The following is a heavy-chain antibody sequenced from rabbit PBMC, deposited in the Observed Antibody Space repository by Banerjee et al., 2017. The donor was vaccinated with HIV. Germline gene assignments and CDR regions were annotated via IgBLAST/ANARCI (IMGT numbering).Heavy chain of an antibody. V-gene: IGHV1S40*01. D-gene: IGHD4-1*01. CDR1: GFSLSSYP. CDR2: INTSSGNT. J-gene: IGHJ4*01. CDR3: ARDLAGVIGWNFNL. Sequence: QSLEESGGGLVQPGASLTLTCTASGFSLSSYPMGWVRQAPGKGLEWIACINTSSGNTVYATWAKGRFTISKTSWTTVTLQMTSLTAADTASYFCARDLAGVIGWNFNLWGPGTLVTVS.